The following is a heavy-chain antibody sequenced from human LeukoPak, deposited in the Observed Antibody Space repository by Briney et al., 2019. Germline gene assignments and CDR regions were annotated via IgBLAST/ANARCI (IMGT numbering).Heavy chain of an antibody. CDR3: ARGPTAMVTRFDY. J-gene: IGHJ4*02. D-gene: IGHD5-18*01. V-gene: IGHV1-69*13. CDR1: GGTFSSYA. Sequence: SVKVSCKASGGTFSSYAISWVRQAPGQGLEWMGGIIPIFGTANYVQKFQGRVTITADESTSTAYMELSSLRSEDTAVYYCARGPTAMVTRFDYWGQGTLVTVSS. CDR2: IIPIFGTA.